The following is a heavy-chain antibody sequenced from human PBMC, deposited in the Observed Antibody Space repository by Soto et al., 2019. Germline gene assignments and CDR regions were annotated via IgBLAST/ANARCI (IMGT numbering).Heavy chain of an antibody. Sequence: QVQLQESGPGLVKPSETLSLTCTVSRGSISSYYWNWIRQPPGKGLEWIGYINNSGSSSYSPSLKSRVATSLHTPTNQFSLHLSYVIAADTAVFFCASIVVAGPEYPSDYWGQGTLVIVSS. CDR2: INNSGSS. CDR3: ASIVVAGPEYPSDY. V-gene: IGHV4-4*08. J-gene: IGHJ4*02. CDR1: RGSISSYY. D-gene: IGHD6-19*01.